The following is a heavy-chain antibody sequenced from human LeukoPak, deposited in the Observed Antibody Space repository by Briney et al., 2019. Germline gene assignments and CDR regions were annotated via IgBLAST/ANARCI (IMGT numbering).Heavy chain of an antibody. CDR1: GYTFTSYG. Sequence: ASVKVSCKASGYTFTSYGISWVRQAPGQGLEWMGWISAYNGNTNYAQKLQGRVTMTTDTSTSTAYMELRSLRSDDTAVYYCARDLGSNLYSSGWQLTYYYYYGMDVWGQGTTVTVS. CDR2: ISAYNGNT. D-gene: IGHD6-19*01. V-gene: IGHV1-18*01. J-gene: IGHJ6*02. CDR3: ARDLGSNLYSSGWQLTYYYYYGMDV.